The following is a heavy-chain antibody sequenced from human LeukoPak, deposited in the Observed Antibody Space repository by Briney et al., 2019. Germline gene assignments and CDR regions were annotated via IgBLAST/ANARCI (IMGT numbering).Heavy chain of an antibody. CDR1: GGSINSYY. CDR3: ACLTTANAFDI. Sequence: PSETLSLTCTVSGGSINSYYWSWIRQPPGKGREWIGYIYDSGSTNYNPSLKSRVTISVDTSKNQFSLKLSSVTAADTAVYYCACLTTANAFDIWGQGTMVTVSS. D-gene: IGHD3-22*01. CDR2: IYDSGST. J-gene: IGHJ3*02. V-gene: IGHV4-59*01.